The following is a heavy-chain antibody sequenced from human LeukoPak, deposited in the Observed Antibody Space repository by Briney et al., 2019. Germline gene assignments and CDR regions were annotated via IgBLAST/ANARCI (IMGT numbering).Heavy chain of an antibody. Sequence: YIYYSGSTNYNPSLKSRVTISVDTSKNQSSLKLSSVTAADTAVYYCAGTAPSSDFWSGYDWFDPWGQGTLVTVSS. CDR2: IYYSGST. CDR3: AGTAPSSDFWSGYDWFDP. D-gene: IGHD3-3*01. V-gene: IGHV4-59*08. J-gene: IGHJ5*02.